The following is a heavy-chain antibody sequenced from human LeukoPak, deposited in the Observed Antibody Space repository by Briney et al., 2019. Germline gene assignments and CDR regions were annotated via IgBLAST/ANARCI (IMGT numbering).Heavy chain of an antibody. Sequence: GGSLRLSCAASGFTFSSYWMSWVRQAPGKGLEWEANIKQDGSEKYYVDSVKGRFTISRDNAKNSLYLQMNSLRAEDTAVYYCASYWYYYGSGIDYWGQGTLVTVSS. D-gene: IGHD3-10*01. V-gene: IGHV3-7*03. CDR1: GFTFSSYW. J-gene: IGHJ4*02. CDR2: IKQDGSEK. CDR3: ASYWYYYGSGIDY.